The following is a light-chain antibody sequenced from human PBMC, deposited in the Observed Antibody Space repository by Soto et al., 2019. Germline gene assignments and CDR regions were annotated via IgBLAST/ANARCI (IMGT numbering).Light chain of an antibody. CDR3: SLYTSGSTVV. CDR2: EVA. V-gene: IGLV2-18*01. CDR1: SSDVADSNR. J-gene: IGLJ2*01. Sequence: QSALAQPPSVSGSPGQSVTISCTGTSSDVADSNRVSWHQQSPGTAPKLMIYEVANRPSGVPDRFSGSKSGNTASLTISGLQAEDEANYYCSLYTSGSTVVFGGGTKLTVL.